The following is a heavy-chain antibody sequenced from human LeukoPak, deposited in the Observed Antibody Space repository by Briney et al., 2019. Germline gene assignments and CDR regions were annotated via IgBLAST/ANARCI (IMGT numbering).Heavy chain of an antibody. CDR1: GGSISSSNW. CDR3: ARFLLVSLGYHWFDP. J-gene: IGHJ5*02. D-gene: IGHD2-8*01. V-gene: IGHV4-4*02. Sequence: PSETLSLTCAVSGGSISSSNWWSWVRPPPGKGLEWIGEIYHSGSTNYNPSLKSRVTISVDKSKNQFSLKLSSVTAADTAVYYCARFLLVSLGYHWFDPWGQGTLVTVSS. CDR2: IYHSGST.